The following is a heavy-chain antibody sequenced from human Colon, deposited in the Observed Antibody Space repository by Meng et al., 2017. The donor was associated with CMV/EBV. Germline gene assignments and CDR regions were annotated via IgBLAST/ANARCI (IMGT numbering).Heavy chain of an antibody. CDR1: GFTFNFYA. CDR2: ISFDGSDK. CDR3: ARERTDRVFDY. Sequence: SCAASGFTFNFYAMHWVRQAPGKGLEWVVVISFDGSDKYYADSVKGRFTISRDNSKNTLSLQMNSLRTEDTAVYYCARERTDRVFDYWGQGTLVTVSS. D-gene: IGHD1/OR15-1a*01. J-gene: IGHJ4*02. V-gene: IGHV3-30-3*01.